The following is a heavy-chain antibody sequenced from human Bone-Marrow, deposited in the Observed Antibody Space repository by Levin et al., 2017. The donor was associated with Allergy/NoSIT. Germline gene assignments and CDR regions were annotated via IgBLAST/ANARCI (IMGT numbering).Heavy chain of an antibody. V-gene: IGHV3-74*01. CDR1: GFTLDSAW. J-gene: IGHJ3*01. CDR2: INENGRTI. D-gene: IGHD5-12*01. CDR3: ARVVPSKGFSFDV. Sequence: GESLKISCTASGFTLDSAWIHWVRQVPGKGLVWVSRINENGRTINYADSVRGRFTISRDVAKNTVYLQMNSLTDEDTALYYCARVVPSKGFSFDVWGQGTMVTV.